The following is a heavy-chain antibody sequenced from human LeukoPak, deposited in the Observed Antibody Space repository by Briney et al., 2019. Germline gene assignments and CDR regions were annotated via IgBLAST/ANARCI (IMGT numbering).Heavy chain of an antibody. CDR1: GFSFSSHG. CDR3: ARVGIAARTLYNWFDP. J-gene: IGHJ5*02. Sequence: VQLGGTLRLSCAASGFSFSSHGMSWVRQAPGKGLEWVSGIIGGAGSTYHADSVKGRFTVSGDNAKNSLYLQMNSLRAEDTAVYYCARVGIAARTLYNWFDPWGQGTLVTVSS. V-gene: IGHV3-23*01. D-gene: IGHD6-6*01. CDR2: IIGGAGST.